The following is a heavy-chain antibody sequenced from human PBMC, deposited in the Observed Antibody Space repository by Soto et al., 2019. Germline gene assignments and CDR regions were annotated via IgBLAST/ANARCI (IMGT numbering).Heavy chain of an antibody. J-gene: IGHJ4*02. CDR3: ARPWVETEGGQ. V-gene: IGHV5-51*01. Sequence: GESLKISCKASGYTFTNSWIGWVRQMPGKGLEWMGIIYPGDSDTRYRPSFQGQVTISADKSISTVYLQWNSLKASDTAMYYCARPWVETEGGQWGQGTLVTVSS. CDR1: GYTFTNSW. D-gene: IGHD2-15*01. CDR2: IYPGDSDT.